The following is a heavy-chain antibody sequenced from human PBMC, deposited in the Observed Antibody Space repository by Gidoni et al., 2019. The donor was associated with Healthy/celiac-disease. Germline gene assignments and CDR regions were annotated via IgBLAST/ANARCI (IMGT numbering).Heavy chain of an antibody. CDR1: GFTFSSYD. CDR2: IGTAGYT. CDR3: AREGWGSGAFDI. D-gene: IGHD3-16*01. J-gene: IGHJ3*02. V-gene: IGHV3-13*04. Sequence: EFQLVESGGGLVQPGESLRLSCAASGFTFSSYDMHWVRQATGKGLEWVSAIGTAGYTYYPGSVKGRFTISRENAKNSLYLQMNSLRAGDTAVYYCAREGWGSGAFDIWGQGTMVTVSS.